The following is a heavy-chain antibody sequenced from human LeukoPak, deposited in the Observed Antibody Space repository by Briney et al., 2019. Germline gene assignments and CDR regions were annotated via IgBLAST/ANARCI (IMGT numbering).Heavy chain of an antibody. D-gene: IGHD1-26*01. CDR1: GGSISSSSYY. CDR3: ARLRIVGATTIDY. J-gene: IGHJ4*02. CDR2: IYYSGST. Sequence: SETLSLTCTVSGGSISSSSYYWGWIRQPPGKGLEWIGSIYYSGSTYYNPSLKSRVTISVDTSKNQFSLKLSSVTATDTAVYYCARLRIVGATTIDYWGQGTLVTVSS. V-gene: IGHV4-39*01.